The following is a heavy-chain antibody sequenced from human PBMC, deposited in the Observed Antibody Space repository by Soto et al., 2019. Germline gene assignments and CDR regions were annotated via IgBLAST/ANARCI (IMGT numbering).Heavy chain of an antibody. Sequence: QVQLQESGPGLVKPSETLSLTCTVSGGSISSYYWSWIRQPPGKGLEWIGNIFDSGSTNYNPSLKSRVTISVDTSKNQFSLKVRSVTAADTAVYYCARVGAAAARGYFDYWSQGTLVTVTS. V-gene: IGHV4-59*01. D-gene: IGHD6-13*01. J-gene: IGHJ4*02. CDR1: GGSISSYY. CDR3: ARVGAAAARGYFDY. CDR2: IFDSGST.